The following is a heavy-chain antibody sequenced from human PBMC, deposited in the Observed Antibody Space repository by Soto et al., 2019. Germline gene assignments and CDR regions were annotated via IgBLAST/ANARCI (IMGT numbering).Heavy chain of an antibody. Sequence: GSLRLSFAASRYTFKRQGLSWVRQAPGKGLEWVSTIDSSGVNTHYADSVKGRFTISRDNSRNTLHLQMHDLRADDTALYYCVSWVSAHFDYWGQGTVVTVSS. J-gene: IGHJ4*02. CDR1: RYTFKRQG. V-gene: IGHV3-23*01. D-gene: IGHD3-16*01. CDR2: IDSSGVNT. CDR3: VSWVSAHFDY.